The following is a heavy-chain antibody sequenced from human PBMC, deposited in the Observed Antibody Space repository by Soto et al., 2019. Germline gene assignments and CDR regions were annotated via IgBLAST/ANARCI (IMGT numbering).Heavy chain of an antibody. Sequence: EVQLVESGGGLVQPGGSLRLSCAASGFTFSDHYMDWVRQAPGKGLEWVGRTRNKANSYTTEYAASVKGRFTISRDDSKKSLYLQMNSLKTEDTAVYYCARDMGGYCSSTSCPPYYYYGMDVWGQGTTVTVSS. J-gene: IGHJ6*02. V-gene: IGHV3-72*01. CDR2: TRNKANSYTT. CDR1: GFTFSDHY. D-gene: IGHD2-2*01. CDR3: ARDMGGYCSSTSCPPYYYYGMDV.